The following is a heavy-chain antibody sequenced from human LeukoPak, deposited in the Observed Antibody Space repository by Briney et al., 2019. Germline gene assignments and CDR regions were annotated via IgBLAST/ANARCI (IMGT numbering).Heavy chain of an antibody. CDR3: ARVGNWFGP. J-gene: IGHJ5*01. V-gene: IGHV4-30-2*01. CDR2: IYQSGNT. Sequence: SETLSLTCAVSGGSISSNAYSWSWVRQPPGKGLEWIGYIYQSGNTYYNPSLKSRVTMSIGRSKNQFSLNLSSVTAADTAVYYCARVGNWFGPWGQGTLVTVSS. CDR1: GGSISSNAYS. D-gene: IGHD1-26*01.